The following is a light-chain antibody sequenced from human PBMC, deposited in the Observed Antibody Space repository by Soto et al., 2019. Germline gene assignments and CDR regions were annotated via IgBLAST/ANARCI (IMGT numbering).Light chain of an antibody. J-gene: IGLJ1*01. Sequence: QSALTQPASVSGSPRQSITISCTGTSSDVGGYNYVSWYQQHPGKAPKLMIYEVSNRPSGVSNRFSGSKSGNTASLTISGLPAADEADYYCSSYTSSSLYVFGTGTKVTVL. V-gene: IGLV2-14*01. CDR1: SSDVGGYNY. CDR3: SSYTSSSLYV. CDR2: EVS.